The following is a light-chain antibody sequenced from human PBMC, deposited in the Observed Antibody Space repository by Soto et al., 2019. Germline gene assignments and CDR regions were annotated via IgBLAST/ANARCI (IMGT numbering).Light chain of an antibody. J-gene: IGKJ1*01. CDR3: QQFYKAPWT. Sequence: DIPMTQSPSSLSAFVGDRVSITCRASQSIPSYVNWYQQKPGKAPQLVIYAASSLHSGVPSRFSGSGSGTDFTLTINSLQLEDYATYYCQQFYKAPWTFGQGTKVEVK. V-gene: IGKV1-39*01. CDR1: QSIPSY. CDR2: AAS.